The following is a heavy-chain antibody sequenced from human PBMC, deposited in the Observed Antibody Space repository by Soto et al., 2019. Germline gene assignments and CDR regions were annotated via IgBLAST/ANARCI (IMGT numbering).Heavy chain of an antibody. Sequence: EVQLVESGGGLVQPGGSLRLSCAASGFTFTRYSMNWVRQAPGTGLEWVSSISSTTNYIYYGDSMKGRFTISRDNAKKSLYLEMNSLRAEDTAVYYCARESEDLTSNFYYWGQGTLVTVSS. V-gene: IGHV3-21*01. J-gene: IGHJ4*02. CDR3: ARESEDLTSNFYY. CDR1: GFTFTRYS. CDR2: ISSTTNYI.